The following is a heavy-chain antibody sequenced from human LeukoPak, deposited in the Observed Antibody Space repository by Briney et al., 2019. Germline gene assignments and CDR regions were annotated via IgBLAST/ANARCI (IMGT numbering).Heavy chain of an antibody. J-gene: IGHJ6*03. V-gene: IGHV4-4*07. CDR2: IYTSGST. CDR3: ARDVSDYDFWSGYMDYYYYMDV. CDR1: GGSISSYY. Sequence: SETLSLTCTVSGGSISSYYRSWIRQPAGKGLEWIWRIYTSGSTNYNPSLKSRVTLSVDTSKNQFSLKLSSVTAADTAVYYCARDVSDYDFWSGYMDYYYYMDVWGKGTTVTVSS. D-gene: IGHD3-3*01.